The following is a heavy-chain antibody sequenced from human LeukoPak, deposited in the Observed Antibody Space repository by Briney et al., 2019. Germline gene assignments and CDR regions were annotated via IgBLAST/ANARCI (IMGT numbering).Heavy chain of an antibody. J-gene: IGHJ5*02. Sequence: ASVRVSCKASGYTFTSYAMNWVRQAPGQGLEWMGWINTNTGNPTYAQGFTGRFVFSLDTSVSTAYLQISSLKAEDTAVYYCARVRGVVGATLNWFDPWGQGTLVTVSS. CDR1: GYTFTSYA. V-gene: IGHV7-4-1*02. CDR3: ARVRGVVGATLNWFDP. CDR2: INTNTGNP. D-gene: IGHD1-26*01.